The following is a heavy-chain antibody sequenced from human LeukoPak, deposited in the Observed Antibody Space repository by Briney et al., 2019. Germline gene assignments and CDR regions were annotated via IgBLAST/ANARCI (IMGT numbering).Heavy chain of an antibody. D-gene: IGHD3-16*01. CDR1: GFTFSTYG. V-gene: IGHV3-30*18. Sequence: RSLRLSCAVSGFTFSTYGMHWVRQAPGKGLEWVALMSYDGSNKYYADSVKGRFTISRDNSKNTLYLQMNRLTAEDTAVYYCAKPGGGGPSRLSYYYIDVWGKGTTVIVSS. CDR3: AKPGGGGPSRLSYYYIDV. CDR2: MSYDGSNK. J-gene: IGHJ6*03.